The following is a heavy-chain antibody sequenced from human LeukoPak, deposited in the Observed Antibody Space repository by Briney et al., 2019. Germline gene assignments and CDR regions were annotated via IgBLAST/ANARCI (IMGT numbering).Heavy chain of an antibody. Sequence: SVKVSCKASGGTFSSYAISWVRQAPGQGLEWMGGIIPIFGTANYAQKFQGRITITADESTSTAYMELSSLRSEDTAVYYCARGRRDGYYFDYWGQGTLVTVSS. CDR3: ARGRRDGYYFDY. CDR2: IIPIFGTA. J-gene: IGHJ4*02. CDR1: GGTFSSYA. D-gene: IGHD5-24*01. V-gene: IGHV1-69*13.